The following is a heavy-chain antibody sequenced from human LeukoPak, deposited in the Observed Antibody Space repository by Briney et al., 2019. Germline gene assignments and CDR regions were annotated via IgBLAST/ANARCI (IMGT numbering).Heavy chain of an antibody. D-gene: IGHD6-13*01. CDR2: IYYSGST. Sequence: NTSETLSLTCTVSGASINSGGYYWSWIRQHPGKGLEYIGYIYYSGSTYYNPSLRSRVTISVDTSKNQFSLKLSSVTAADTAVYYCARDTIPIAAAGIGEFDPWGQGTLVTVSS. CDR3: ARDTIPIAAAGIGEFDP. V-gene: IGHV4-31*03. CDR1: GASINSGGYY. J-gene: IGHJ5*02.